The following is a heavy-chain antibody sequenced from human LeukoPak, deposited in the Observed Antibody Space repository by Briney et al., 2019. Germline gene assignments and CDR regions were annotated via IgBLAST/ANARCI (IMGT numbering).Heavy chain of an antibody. CDR2: ISAYNGNI. CDR1: GYTFTSYG. J-gene: IGHJ4*02. D-gene: IGHD6-19*01. Sequence: EASVKVSCKASGYTFTSYGISWVRQAPGQGLEWMGWISAYNGNINYAQKLQGRVTMTTDTSTSTAYMEPRSLRSEDTAVYYCATGSGPYYFDYWGQGTLVTVSS. CDR3: ATGSGPYYFDY. V-gene: IGHV1-18*01.